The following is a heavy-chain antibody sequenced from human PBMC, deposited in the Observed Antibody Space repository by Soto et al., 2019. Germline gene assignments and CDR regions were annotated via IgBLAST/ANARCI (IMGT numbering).Heavy chain of an antibody. CDR1: AFTFNNYA. CDR3: AKSRYSDSSGDFYDY. Sequence: EVQLLESGGGLVQPGGSLSLSCAASAFTFNNYAMSWVRQAPGKGLEWVSGVGGSGRTTYYADSVKGRFTISRDNSNNTLFLQMNSLRAEDTAVYYCAKSRYSDSSGDFYDYWCQGTLVTVSS. J-gene: IGHJ4*02. CDR2: VGGSGRTT. V-gene: IGHV3-23*01. D-gene: IGHD3-22*01.